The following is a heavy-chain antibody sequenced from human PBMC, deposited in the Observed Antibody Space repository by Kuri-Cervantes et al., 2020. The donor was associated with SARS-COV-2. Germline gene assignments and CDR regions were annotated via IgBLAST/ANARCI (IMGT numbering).Heavy chain of an antibody. Sequence: GESLKISCTASGFTFGDYAMSWVRQAPGKGLEWVGFIRSKAYGGTTEYAASVKGRFTISRDDSKSIAYLQMNSLKTEDTAVYYCTTDGGLGYCSSTSCYPFDYWGQGTLVTVSS. CDR3: TTDGGLGYCSSTSCYPFDY. V-gene: IGHV3-49*04. CDR2: IRSKAYGGTT. D-gene: IGHD2-2*01. J-gene: IGHJ4*02. CDR1: GFTFGDYA.